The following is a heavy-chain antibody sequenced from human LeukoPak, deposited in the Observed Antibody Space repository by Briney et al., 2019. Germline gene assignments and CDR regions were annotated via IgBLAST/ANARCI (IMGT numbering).Heavy chain of an antibody. D-gene: IGHD2-2*01. V-gene: IGHV3-48*01. CDR3: AKGYCGSTTCPWAGWFDP. CDR1: GFTFSSFG. Sequence: TGGSLRLSCAASGFTFSSFGINWVRQAPGKGLEWVSYISSSSTIYYADSVKGRFTISRDNAKNSLYLQMNSLRAEDTAVYYCAKGYCGSTTCPWAGWFDPWGQGTLVTVSS. CDR2: ISSSSTI. J-gene: IGHJ5*02.